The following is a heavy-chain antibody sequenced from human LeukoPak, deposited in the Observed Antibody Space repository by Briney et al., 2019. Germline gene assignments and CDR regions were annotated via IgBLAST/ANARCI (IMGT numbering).Heavy chain of an antibody. J-gene: IGHJ4*02. Sequence: PGGSLRLSCAASGFTFSSYWMSWDRQAPGRGVEWVANIKQDGSEKYYVDSVKGRFTISRDNAKNSLYMQMNSLRAEDTAVYYCGRSAAAGFFDYWGQGTLVTVSS. V-gene: IGHV3-7*03. CDR3: GRSAAAGFFDY. D-gene: IGHD6-13*01. CDR1: GFTFSSYW. CDR2: IKQDGSEK.